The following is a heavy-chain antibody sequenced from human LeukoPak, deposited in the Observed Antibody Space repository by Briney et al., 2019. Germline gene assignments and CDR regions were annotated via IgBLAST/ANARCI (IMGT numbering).Heavy chain of an antibody. D-gene: IGHD3-22*01. Sequence: SETLSLTCTVSGGSISSGGSYWSWIRQHPGKGLEWIGYIYYSGSTYYNPSLKSRVTISVDTSKNQFSLKLSSVTAADTAVYYCARVSSLLHAPFDYWGQGTLVTVSS. CDR1: GGSISSGGSY. V-gene: IGHV4-31*03. CDR2: IYYSGST. CDR3: ARVSSLLHAPFDY. J-gene: IGHJ4*02.